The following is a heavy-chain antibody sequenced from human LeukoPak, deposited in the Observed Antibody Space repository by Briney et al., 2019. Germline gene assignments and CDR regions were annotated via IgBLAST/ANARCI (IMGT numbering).Heavy chain of an antibody. CDR1: GITFSSYA. CDR3: AKDRVRSTSCYYFDY. CDR2: ISGSGGST. J-gene: IGHJ4*02. Sequence: GGSLRLSCAASGITFSSYAMSWVRQAPGKGLEWVSGISGSGGSTYYADSVKGRFTISRDNSKNTLYLQMNSLRAEDTAVYYCAKDRVRSTSCYYFDYWGQGTLVTVSS. V-gene: IGHV3-23*01. D-gene: IGHD2-2*01.